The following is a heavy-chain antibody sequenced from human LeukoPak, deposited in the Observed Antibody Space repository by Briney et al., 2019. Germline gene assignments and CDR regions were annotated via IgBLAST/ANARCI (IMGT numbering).Heavy chain of an antibody. CDR2: ITWDDYKI. D-gene: IGHD2-2*01. Sequence: GGSLRLSCEASGFIFDDFVMFWVRQRPGKGLEWVAGITWDDYKIDYADSVEGRFTISRDNAKNSLSLQMTRVRPEDTALYYCAKGYSSSWSGYFDSWGQGTLVTVSS. J-gene: IGHJ4*02. CDR3: AKGYSSSWSGYFDS. CDR1: GFIFDDFV. V-gene: IGHV3-9*01.